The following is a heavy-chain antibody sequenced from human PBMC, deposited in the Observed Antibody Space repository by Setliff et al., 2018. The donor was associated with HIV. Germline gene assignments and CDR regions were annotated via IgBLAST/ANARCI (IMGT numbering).Heavy chain of an antibody. V-gene: IGHV4-61*01. CDR3: ARGDYYDSSGYYLGTEYSPNPPDY. CDR2: MYYSGST. CDR1: GGSASNSRYY. Sequence: PSETLSLTCTVSGGSASNSRYYWAWIRQPPGKGLEYIGYMYYSGSTNYNPSLKSRVTISVDTFKNQFSLQLSSVTAADTAVYYRARGDYYDSSGYYLGTEYSPNPPDYWGQGTLVTVSS. J-gene: IGHJ4*02. D-gene: IGHD3-22*01.